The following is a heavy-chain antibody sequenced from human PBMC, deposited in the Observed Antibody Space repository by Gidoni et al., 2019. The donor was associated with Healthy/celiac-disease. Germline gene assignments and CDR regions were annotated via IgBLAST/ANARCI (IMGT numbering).Heavy chain of an antibody. CDR1: GGSFSAYY. CDR3: ARVDFRSGFYPRIDY. CDR2: INHSGST. D-gene: IGHD3-3*01. J-gene: IGHJ4*02. V-gene: IGHV4-34*01. Sequence: QGQLQQWGAGLLTPSETLSITCAVYGGSFSAYYWSWIRQPPGKGLEWLGEINHSGSTNYNPSLKSRVTISVDTSKNQFPLKLISVTAADTAVYYCARVDFRSGFYPRIDYWGQGTLVTVSS.